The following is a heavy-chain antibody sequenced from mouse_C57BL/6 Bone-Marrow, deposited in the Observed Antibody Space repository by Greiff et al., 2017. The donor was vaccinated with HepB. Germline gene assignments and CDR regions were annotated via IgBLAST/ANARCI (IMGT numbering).Heavy chain of an antibody. J-gene: IGHJ2*01. Sequence: EVKRVESGPELVKPGASVKIPCKASGYTFTDYNMDWVKQSHGKSLEWIGDINPNNGGTIYNQKFKGKATLTVDKSSSTAYMELRSLTSEDTAVYYCARGTVVATSRYFDYWVQGTTLTVSS. V-gene: IGHV1-18*01. D-gene: IGHD1-1*01. CDR1: GYTFTDYN. CDR2: INPNNGGT. CDR3: ARGTVVATSRYFDY.